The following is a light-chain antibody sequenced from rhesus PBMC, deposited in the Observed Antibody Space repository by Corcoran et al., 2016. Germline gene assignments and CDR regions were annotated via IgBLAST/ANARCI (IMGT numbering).Light chain of an antibody. J-gene: IGLJ1*01. CDR3: CSYPSGSSFI. V-gene: IGLV2S9*01. CDR2: DVS. CDR1: SSDIGGYND. Sequence: QSALTRPPSVSRSLGQSVTISCTGTSSDIGGYNDVSWYQQPPGTAPRLLIYDVSKRPSGVSDRFSGSKSGNTASLTISGLQAEDEPDYYCCSYPSGSSFIFGAGTRLTVL.